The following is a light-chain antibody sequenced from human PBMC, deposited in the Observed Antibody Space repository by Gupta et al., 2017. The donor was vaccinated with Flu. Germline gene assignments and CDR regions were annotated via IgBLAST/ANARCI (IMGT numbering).Light chain of an antibody. J-gene: IGKJ2*02. Sequence: PGERVTLSCRASQSVSSSYLTWYQQKPGQAPRLLIYGASTRATSIPARFSGSGSGTDFTLTISSLQPEDFAVYYCQQEYNVPPPGNFGQGTKLEIK. CDR2: GAS. CDR1: QSVSSSY. CDR3: QQEYNVPPPGN. V-gene: IGKV3D-7*01.